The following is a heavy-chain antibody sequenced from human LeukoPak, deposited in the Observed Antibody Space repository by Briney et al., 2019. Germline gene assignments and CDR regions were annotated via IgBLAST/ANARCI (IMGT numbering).Heavy chain of an antibody. V-gene: IGHV4-39*01. CDR2: AFYSGST. J-gene: IGHJ5*02. CDR3: ADYDVSSGRPLDP. CDR1: GGFVTSNDFY. Sequence: SETLSLTCTVSGGFVTSNDFYWGWIRRPPGGGLEWIGAAFYSGSTYYNPSLKSRATISVDTSKNQFSLKLTSVTAADTAVYYCADYDVSSGRPLDPWGQGTLVTVSS. D-gene: IGHD3-3*01.